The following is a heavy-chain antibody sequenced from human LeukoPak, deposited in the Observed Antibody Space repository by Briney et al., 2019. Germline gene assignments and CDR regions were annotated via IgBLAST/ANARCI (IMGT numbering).Heavy chain of an antibody. CDR2: ISGSDGST. D-gene: IGHD3-10*01. CDR3: VKWYGSGTYYDY. Sequence: AGGSLRLSCAASGFTFSSYGMSWVRQAPGKGLEWVSAISGSDGSTYYADSVKGRFTIPRDNSKNTLYLQMNNLRAEDTAVYYCVKWYGSGTYYDYWGQGTLVTVSS. V-gene: IGHV3-23*01. CDR1: GFTFSSYG. J-gene: IGHJ4*02.